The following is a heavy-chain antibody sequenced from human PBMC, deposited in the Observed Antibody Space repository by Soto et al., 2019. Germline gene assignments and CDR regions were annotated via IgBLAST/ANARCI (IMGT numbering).Heavy chain of an antibody. CDR1: GFTFSDNW. CDR2: IKTDGSEK. D-gene: IGHD3-10*01. Sequence: EVQLVESGGGLVQPGGSPRLSCAASGFTFSDNWMSWVRQAPGKGLERVANIKTDGSEKYYVDPVKGRFTISRDNAKNSLYLQMNSLRAEDTAVYYCATSMGRGGNDYWGQGTLVAVSS. CDR3: ATSMGRGGNDY. V-gene: IGHV3-7*05. J-gene: IGHJ4*02.